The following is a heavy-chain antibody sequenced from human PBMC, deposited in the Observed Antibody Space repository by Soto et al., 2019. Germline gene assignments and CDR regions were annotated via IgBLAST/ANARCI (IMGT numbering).Heavy chain of an antibody. V-gene: IGHV3-15*01. CDR1: GFTFSNAW. CDR3: TTGMYSSGWYVRNNY. J-gene: IGHJ4*02. D-gene: IGHD6-19*01. Sequence: EVQLVESGGGLVKPGGSLRLSCAASGFTFSNAWMSWVRQAPGKGLEWVGRIKSKTDGGTTDYAAPVKGRFTISRDDSKNTLYLQMNSRKTEDTAVYYCTTGMYSSGWYVRNNYWGQGTLVTVSS. CDR2: IKSKTDGGTT.